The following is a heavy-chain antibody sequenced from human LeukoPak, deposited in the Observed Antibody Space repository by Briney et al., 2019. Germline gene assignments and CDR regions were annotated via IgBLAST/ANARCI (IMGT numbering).Heavy chain of an antibody. J-gene: IGHJ4*02. Sequence: ASVKVSCKSSGYSITDYYMHWVRRAPGQGLEWVGSMDPSGTDTSYAQKFQGRVTVTRDTSTNTVYMDLSSLTSEDTALYYCAREAAGTAPDYWGQGTLVTVS. V-gene: IGHV1-46*01. CDR3: AREAAGTAPDY. CDR1: GYSITDYY. D-gene: IGHD6-19*01. CDR2: MDPSGTDT.